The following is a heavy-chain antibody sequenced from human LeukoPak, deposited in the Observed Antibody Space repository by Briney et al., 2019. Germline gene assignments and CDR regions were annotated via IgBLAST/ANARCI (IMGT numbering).Heavy chain of an antibody. V-gene: IGHV3-9*01. CDR3: AKDSMVRGVPPMPYNWFDP. D-gene: IGHD3-10*01. CDR2: ISWNSGSI. CDR1: GFTFDDYA. Sequence: GGSLRLSCAASGFTFDDYAMHWVRQAPGKGLEWVSGISWNSGSIGYADSVTGRFTISRDNAKNSLYLQMNSLRAEDTALYYCAKDSMVRGVPPMPYNWFDPWGQGTLVTVSS. J-gene: IGHJ5*02.